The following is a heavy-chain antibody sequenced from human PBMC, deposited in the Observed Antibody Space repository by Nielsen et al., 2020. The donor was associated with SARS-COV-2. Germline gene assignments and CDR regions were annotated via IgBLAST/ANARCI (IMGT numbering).Heavy chain of an antibody. CDR1: GGSFSGYY. D-gene: IGHD3-10*01. CDR2: INHSGST. J-gene: IGHJ5*02. CDR3: ARGKLSITMVRGVISHHWFDP. Sequence: SETLSLTCAGYGGSFSGYYWSWIRQPPGKGLEGIGEINHSGSTNYNPSHKSRVTISVDTSKNQFSLKLSSVTAADTAVYYCARGKLSITMVRGVISHHWFDPWGQGTLVTVSS. V-gene: IGHV4-34*01.